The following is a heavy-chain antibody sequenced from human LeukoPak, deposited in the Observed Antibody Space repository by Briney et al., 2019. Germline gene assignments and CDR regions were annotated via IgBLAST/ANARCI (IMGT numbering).Heavy chain of an antibody. CDR3: ARDGNYYDNSGYYFSAFDI. V-gene: IGHV4-34*01. J-gene: IGHJ3*02. D-gene: IGHD3-22*01. CDR1: GASFSGHY. CDR2: IYYSGST. Sequence: SETLSLTCAVYGASFSGHYWGWIRQPPGKGLEWIGGIYYSGSTYYNPSLKSRVTISVDTSKNQFSLKLSSVTAADTAVYYCARDGNYYDNSGYYFSAFDIWGQGTMVTVSS.